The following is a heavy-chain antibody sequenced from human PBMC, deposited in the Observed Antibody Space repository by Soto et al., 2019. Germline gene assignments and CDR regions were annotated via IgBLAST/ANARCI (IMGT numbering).Heavy chain of an antibody. CDR3: ARRRSSGWYDY. Sequence: PSETLSLTCSVSGDSVSSNDYFWGWIRQPPGKGLEWIGSYYYGGSTYYSPSLNSRVTISVDTSKNQFSLKLNSVTVADTAVYYCARRRSSGWYDYWGQGTLVTVSS. CDR1: GDSVSSNDYF. V-gene: IGHV4-39*01. D-gene: IGHD6-19*01. J-gene: IGHJ4*02. CDR2: YYYGGST.